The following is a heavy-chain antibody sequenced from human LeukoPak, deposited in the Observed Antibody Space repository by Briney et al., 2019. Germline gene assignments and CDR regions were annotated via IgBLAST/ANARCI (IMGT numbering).Heavy chain of an antibody. CDR2: IYSGGST. Sequence: GGSLRLSCAASGFTVSSNYMSWVRQAPGKGLEWVSVIYSGGSTYYSDSVKGRFTISRDNSKNKLYLQMNSLRAEDTAVYYCARVKKGPYYYDSSGYYPFDYWGQGTLVTVSS. CDR1: GFTVSSNY. J-gene: IGHJ4*02. D-gene: IGHD3-22*01. V-gene: IGHV3-66*01. CDR3: ARVKKGPYYYDSSGYYPFDY.